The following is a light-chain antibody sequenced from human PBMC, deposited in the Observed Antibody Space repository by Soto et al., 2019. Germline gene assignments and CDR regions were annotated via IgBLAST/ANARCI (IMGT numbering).Light chain of an antibody. Sequence: EIVLTQSPVTLSLSPGESATLSCRASERVNSNYLAWYQQKPGQAPRLLIFGASSRATGIPNRFSGSGSGTDFTLTISGLEPEDFAVYYCHQYGLLPRHPFGQGTKLEIK. CDR2: GAS. CDR3: HQYGLLPRHP. V-gene: IGKV3-20*01. J-gene: IGKJ2*01. CDR1: ERVNSNY.